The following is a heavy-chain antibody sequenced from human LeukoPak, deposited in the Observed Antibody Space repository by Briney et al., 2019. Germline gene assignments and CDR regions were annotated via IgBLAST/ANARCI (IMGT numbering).Heavy chain of an antibody. CDR2: VYHSGST. CDR3: ARLGAYYYDSSGYYYNRYFDY. V-gene: IGHV4-38-2*02. D-gene: IGHD3-22*01. Sequence: SETLSLTCTVSGYSISSGYYWGWIRQSPGKGLEWIGSVYHSGSTYYNPSLKSPVTISVDTSKNQFALELSSVTAADTAVYYCARLGAYYYDSSGYYYNRYFDYWGQGILVTVSS. CDR1: GYSISSGYY. J-gene: IGHJ4*02.